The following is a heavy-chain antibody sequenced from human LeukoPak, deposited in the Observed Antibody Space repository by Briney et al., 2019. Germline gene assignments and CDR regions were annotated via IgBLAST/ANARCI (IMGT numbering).Heavy chain of an antibody. CDR2: LYSGGRI. CDR1: GFTVSSTY. J-gene: IGHJ4*02. D-gene: IGHD6-13*01. Sequence: PGGSLRLSCAASGFTVSSTYMSWVRQAPGKGLEWVSVLYSGGRIDYADSVKGRFTISRDNSKNTLYLQMNSLRPEDTAVYYCASGRYSSSWYAYWVQGSLVTVSS. CDR3: ASGRYSSSWYAY. V-gene: IGHV3-53*01.